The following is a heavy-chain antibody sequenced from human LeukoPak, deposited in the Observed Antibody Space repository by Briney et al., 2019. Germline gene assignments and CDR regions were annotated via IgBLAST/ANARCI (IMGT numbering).Heavy chain of an antibody. CDR2: ISSSSSYI. J-gene: IGHJ4*02. Sequence: GGSLRLSCAASGFTFSSYSMNWVRQAPGKGLEWVSSISSSSSYIYYADSVKGRFTISRDNAKNSLYLQMNSLRAEDTAVYYCTRVAYGDYLNTLDYWGQGALVTVSS. V-gene: IGHV3-21*01. CDR1: GFTFSSYS. D-gene: IGHD4-17*01. CDR3: TRVAYGDYLNTLDY.